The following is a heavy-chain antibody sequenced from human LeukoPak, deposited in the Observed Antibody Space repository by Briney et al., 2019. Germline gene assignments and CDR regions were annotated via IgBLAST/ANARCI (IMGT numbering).Heavy chain of an antibody. CDR1: GFTFSSYG. CDR2: ISYDGSNK. J-gene: IGHJ4*02. D-gene: IGHD2-21*02. V-gene: IGHV3-30*18. CDR3: AKRQWFGDCYSD. Sequence: GRSLRLSCAASGFTFSSYGMHWVRQAPGKGLEWVAVISYDGSNKYYADSVKGRFTISRDNSKNTLYLQMNSLRAEDTAVYYCAKRQWFGDCYSDWGQGTLVTASS.